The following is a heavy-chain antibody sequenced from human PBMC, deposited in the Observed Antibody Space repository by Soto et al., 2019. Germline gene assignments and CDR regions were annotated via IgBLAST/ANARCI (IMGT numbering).Heavy chain of an antibody. CDR2: IYHSGST. V-gene: IGHV4-30-2*01. CDR3: AAGGGLPRYY. D-gene: IGHD5-12*01. CDR1: GGSISSGGYS. Sequence: QLQLQESGSGLVKPSQTLSLTCAVSGGSISSGGYSWSWIRQPPGKGLEWIGYIYHSGSTYYNPSLKSRVXISXDRSKNQCSLKLSPVTAADTAVYYCAAGGGLPRYYWGQGTLVTVSS. J-gene: IGHJ4*02.